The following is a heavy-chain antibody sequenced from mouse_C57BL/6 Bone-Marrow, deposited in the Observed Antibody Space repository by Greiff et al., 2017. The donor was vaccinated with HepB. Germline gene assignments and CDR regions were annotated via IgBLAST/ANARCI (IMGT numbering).Heavy chain of an antibody. J-gene: IGHJ3*01. Sequence: VHVKQSGAELVRPGASVKLSCTASGFNIKDDYMHWVKQRPEQGLEWIGWIDPENGDTEYASKFQGKATITADTSSNTAYLQLSSLTSEDTAVYYCTFIYYYGSAWFAYWGQGTLVTVSA. CDR3: TFIYYYGSAWFAY. V-gene: IGHV14-4*01. CDR2: IDPENGDT. CDR1: GFNIKDDY. D-gene: IGHD1-1*01.